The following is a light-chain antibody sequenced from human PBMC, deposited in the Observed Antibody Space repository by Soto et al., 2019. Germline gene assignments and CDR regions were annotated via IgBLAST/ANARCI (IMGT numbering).Light chain of an antibody. J-gene: IGKJ4*01. CDR3: QQYKYWPLT. CDR2: GAS. Sequence: EIVMTQSPATLSVSPGERVTLSCRASQSVSSYLAWYQQRPGQAPRPLSYGASTSGTGIPASFSASGSGTEFTLTINRLQSEEFAVYYCQQYKYWPLTFGGGTRVEI. V-gene: IGKV3-15*01. CDR1: QSVSSY.